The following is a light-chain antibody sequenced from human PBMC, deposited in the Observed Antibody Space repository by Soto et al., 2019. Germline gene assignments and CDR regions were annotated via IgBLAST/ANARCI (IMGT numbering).Light chain of an antibody. J-gene: IGKJ4*01. V-gene: IGKV3-11*01. CDR2: DAS. Sequence: EIVFTQAPATLSLSPGEIATLSCRASQSVNSYLAWYQHKPGQSPRLLIYDASIRATGIPARFSGSGSGTDFTLTISSLEPEDFAVYYCQQRSNWITFGGGTKVDIK. CDR1: QSVNSY. CDR3: QQRSNWIT.